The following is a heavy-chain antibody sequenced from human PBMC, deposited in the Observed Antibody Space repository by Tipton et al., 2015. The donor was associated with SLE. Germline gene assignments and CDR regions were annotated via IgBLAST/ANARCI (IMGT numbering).Heavy chain of an antibody. CDR2: IYYSGST. CDR1: GGSISSYY. CDR3: ASWSPERTSGWSRFDY. Sequence: TLSLTCTVSGGSISSYYWSWIRQPPGKGLEWIGCIYYSGSTNYNPSLKSRVTISVDTSKNQFSLKLSSVTAADTAVYYCASWSPERTSGWSRFDYWGQGTLVTVSS. V-gene: IGHV4-59*01. D-gene: IGHD6-19*01. J-gene: IGHJ4*02.